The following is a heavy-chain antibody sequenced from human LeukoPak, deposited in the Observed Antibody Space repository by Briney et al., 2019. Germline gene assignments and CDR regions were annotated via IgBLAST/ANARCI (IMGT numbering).Heavy chain of an antibody. Sequence: PSDPLPLLCSLSCRPLTSYYWMCMPDPRGRAREGFVYLHYSGSNNHNPSLKRRVTISVDTSKKQFSLKVDSVTAADTGVYYCARSAAADLFYYYCGMDVWGQGTRVTVSS. D-gene: IGHD6-13*01. J-gene: IGHJ6*02. CDR3: ARSAAADLFYYYCGMDV. CDR2: LHYSGSN. CDR1: CRPLTSYY. V-gene: IGHV4-59*08.